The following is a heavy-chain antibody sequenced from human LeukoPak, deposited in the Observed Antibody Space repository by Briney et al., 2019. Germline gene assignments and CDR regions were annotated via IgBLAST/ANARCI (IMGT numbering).Heavy chain of an antibody. CDR1: GYTFSGYY. Sequence: ASVKVSCKASGYTFSGYYMHWVRQAPGQGLEWMGWINPDSGGTNYAQKFRGRVTMTRDTSISTAYMELSSLRSEDTAVYYCARGPSITMVRGGQWYYYMDVWGKGTTVTISS. CDR2: INPDSGGT. V-gene: IGHV1-2*02. J-gene: IGHJ6*03. D-gene: IGHD3-10*01. CDR3: ARGPSITMVRGGQWYYYMDV.